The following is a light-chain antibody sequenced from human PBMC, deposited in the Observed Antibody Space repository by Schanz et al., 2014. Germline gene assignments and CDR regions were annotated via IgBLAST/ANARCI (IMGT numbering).Light chain of an antibody. V-gene: IGKV3-20*01. J-gene: IGKJ4*01. CDR2: GVS. CDR3: QQYGSSPPLT. Sequence: EVVMTQSPATLSVSPGERATLSCRASQSVSSSSLAWYQQKPGQAPRLLIYGVSSRATGIPDRFSGSGSGTDFTLTVSRLEPEDFAVYYCQQYGSSPPLTFGGGTKVEIK. CDR1: QSVSSSS.